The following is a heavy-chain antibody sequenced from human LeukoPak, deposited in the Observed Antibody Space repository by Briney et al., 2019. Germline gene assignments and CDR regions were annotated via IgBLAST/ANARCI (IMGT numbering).Heavy chain of an antibody. J-gene: IGHJ3*02. V-gene: IGHV4-38-2*02. CDR1: GYSISSGYY. Sequence: KTSETLSLTCTVSGYSISSGYYWGWIRQPPGKGLEWIGSIYHSGSTYYNPSLKSRVTISVDTSKNQFSLKLSSVTAADTAVYYCARYRAFDIWGQGTMVTVSS. CDR2: IYHSGST. CDR3: ARYRAFDI.